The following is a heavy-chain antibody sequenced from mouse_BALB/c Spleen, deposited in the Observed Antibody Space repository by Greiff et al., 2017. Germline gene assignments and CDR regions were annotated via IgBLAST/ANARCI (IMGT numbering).Heavy chain of an antibody. CDR2: ISYSGST. Sequence: EVKLQESGPGLVKPSQSLSLTCTVTGYSITSDYAWNWIRQFPGNKLEWMGYISYSGSTSYNPSLKSRISITRDTSKNQFFLQLNSVTTEDTATYYCAVWYGDYWGQGTTLTVSS. CDR1: GYSITSDYA. J-gene: IGHJ2*01. D-gene: IGHD2-10*02. CDR3: AVWYGDY. V-gene: IGHV3-2*02.